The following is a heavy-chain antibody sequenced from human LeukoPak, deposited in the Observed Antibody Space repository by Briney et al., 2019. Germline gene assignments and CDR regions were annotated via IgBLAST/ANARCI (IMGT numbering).Heavy chain of an antibody. Sequence: GGSLRLSCAASGFTFDGYAMHWVRQAPGKGLEWVSGISWDSGAIGYADSVKGRFTISRDNAKNSLYLQMDSLRAEDTALYYCAKDYGGNHWFDYWGQGNPGHRLL. CDR3: AKDYGGNHWFDY. V-gene: IGHV3-9*01. D-gene: IGHD4-23*01. J-gene: IGHJ4*02. CDR2: ISWDSGAI. CDR1: GFTFDGYA.